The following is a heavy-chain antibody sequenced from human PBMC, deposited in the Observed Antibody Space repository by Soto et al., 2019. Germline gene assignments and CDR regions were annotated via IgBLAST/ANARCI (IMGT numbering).Heavy chain of an antibody. V-gene: IGHV4-59*01. CDR3: ARVSYGDYTEYYFDY. J-gene: IGHJ4*02. CDR2: IYYSGST. D-gene: IGHD4-17*01. Sequence: SETLSLTCTVSGGSISSYYWSWIRQPPGKGLEWIGYIYYSGSTNYNPSLKSRVTISVDTSKNQFSLKLSSVTAADTAVYYCARVSYGDYTEYYFDYWGQGTLVTVSS. CDR1: GGSISSYY.